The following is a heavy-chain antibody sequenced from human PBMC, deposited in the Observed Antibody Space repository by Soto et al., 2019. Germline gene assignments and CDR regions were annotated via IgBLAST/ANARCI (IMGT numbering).Heavy chain of an antibody. D-gene: IGHD3-22*01. CDR1: GDIFTNHY. Sequence: QVQLVHSGAEVKKPGASVKVSCKASGDIFTNHYIHWVRQAPGQGLEWMGIINPSGGSTNYLQKFQGTITMTRDTSTSTVYMELSSLISEDTAVYFCARADYYDSSGFYYDCWGQGTLVTVSS. V-gene: IGHV1-46*01. CDR3: ARADYYDSSGFYYDC. J-gene: IGHJ4*02. CDR2: INPSGGST.